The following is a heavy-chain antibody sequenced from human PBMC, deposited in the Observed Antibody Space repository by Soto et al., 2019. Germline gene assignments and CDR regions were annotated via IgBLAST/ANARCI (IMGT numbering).Heavy chain of an antibody. CDR2: MSAYNGNT. CDR1: GYTYTNLD. J-gene: IGHJ5*02. D-gene: IGHD6-19*01. CDR3: ARDNWSTPNSLAGTGRWFDP. Sequence: ASVKVSCKASGYTYTNLDINWVRQASGQGLEWMGWMSAYNGNTNYAQKLQGRVTMTTDTSTSTAYMELRSLRSDDTAVYYCARDNWSTPNSLAGTGRWFDPWGQGTLVTVSS. V-gene: IGHV1-18*01.